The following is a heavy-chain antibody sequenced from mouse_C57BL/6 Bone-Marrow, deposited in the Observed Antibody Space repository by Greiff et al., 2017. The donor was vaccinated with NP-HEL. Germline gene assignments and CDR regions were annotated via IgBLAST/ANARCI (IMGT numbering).Heavy chain of an antibody. Sequence: VQLQQSGAELVRPGASVKLSCTASGFNIKDDYMHWVKQRPEQGLEWIGWIDPENGDTEYASKFQGKATITADTSSNTSYLQLSSLTSDNTAVYYCTTLIYYDYDGYAMDYWGQGTSVTVSS. CDR1: GFNIKDDY. V-gene: IGHV14-4*01. CDR3: TTLIYYDYDGYAMDY. CDR2: IDPENGDT. J-gene: IGHJ4*01. D-gene: IGHD2-4*01.